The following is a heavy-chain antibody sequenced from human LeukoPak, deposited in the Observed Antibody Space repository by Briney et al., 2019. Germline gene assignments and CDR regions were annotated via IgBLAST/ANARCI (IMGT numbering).Heavy chain of an antibody. CDR1: GGSISSNSYY. V-gene: IGHV4-39*01. Sequence: SETLSLTCTVSGGSISSNSYYWGWIRQPPGKGLEWIGSIYYSGSTYYNPSLKSRVTISVDTSKNQFSLKLSSVTAADTAVYYCAMRPRRDGYNWVFDYWGQGTLVTVSS. CDR3: AMRPRRDGYNWVFDY. CDR2: IYYSGST. J-gene: IGHJ4*02. D-gene: IGHD5-24*01.